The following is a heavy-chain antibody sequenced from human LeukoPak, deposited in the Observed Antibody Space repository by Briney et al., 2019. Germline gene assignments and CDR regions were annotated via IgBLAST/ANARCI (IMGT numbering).Heavy chain of an antibody. J-gene: IGHJ6*02. CDR2: IAHDGSET. CDR3: ARDPNYYDSSGEYGMDV. V-gene: IGHV3-7*01. CDR1: GFTFTTYW. Sequence: GGSLRLSCAASGFTFTTYWMHWVRQAPGQGLDWVANIAHDGSETYYVDSVKGRFTISRDNAKNSLYLQMNSLRAEDTAVYYCARDPNYYDSSGEYGMDVWGQGTTVTVSS. D-gene: IGHD3-22*01.